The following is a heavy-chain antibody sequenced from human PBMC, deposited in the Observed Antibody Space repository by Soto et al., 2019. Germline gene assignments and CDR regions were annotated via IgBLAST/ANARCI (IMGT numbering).Heavy chain of an antibody. CDR1: GFTFSSYA. Sequence: GGSLRLSCAASGFTFSSYAMSWVRQAPGKGLEWVSSISSSSGYTYYADSVKGRFTISRDNAKNSLYLQMNSLRAEDTAVYYCARGNSWSNFDYWGQGTLVTVSS. D-gene: IGHD1-20*01. CDR2: ISSSSGYT. CDR3: ARGNSWSNFDY. V-gene: IGHV3-21*01. J-gene: IGHJ4*02.